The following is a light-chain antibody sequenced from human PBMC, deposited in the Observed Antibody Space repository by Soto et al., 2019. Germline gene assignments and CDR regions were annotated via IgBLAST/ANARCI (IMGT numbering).Light chain of an antibody. CDR2: QTS. CDR3: HQRQSWPRT. V-gene: IGKV3D-20*02. CDR1: QSVSSNY. Sequence: EIVLTQSPGTLSLSPGERATFSCRASQSVSSNYLAWYQQKPGQAPRLLIYQTSIRAAGIPARFSASGSGTDFTLTISDVQPEDFALYYCHQRQSWPRTFGQGTKVDIK. J-gene: IGKJ1*01.